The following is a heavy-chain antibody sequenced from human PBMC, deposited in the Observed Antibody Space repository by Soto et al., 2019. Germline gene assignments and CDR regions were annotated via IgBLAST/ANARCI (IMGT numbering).Heavy chain of an antibody. J-gene: IGHJ4*02. CDR1: GFTFSNFA. D-gene: IGHD6-6*01. CDR2: ISHDGKRT. CDR3: AKGGFYSSSSNLTSLG. V-gene: IGHV3-30*04. Sequence: LRLSCAVSGFTFSNFAMHWIRQAPGKGLEWVAMISHDGKRTYYADSVKGRSTVSRDNSMKTLYVQMTSLRPEDTAVYYCAKGGFYSSSSNLTSLGWGQGTLVTVSS.